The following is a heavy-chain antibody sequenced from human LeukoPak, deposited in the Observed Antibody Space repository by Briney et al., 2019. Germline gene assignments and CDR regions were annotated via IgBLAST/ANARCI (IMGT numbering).Heavy chain of an antibody. Sequence: GGSLRLSCAASGFTFDDYAMHWVRQAPGKGLEGVSGISWNSGSIGYADSVKGRFTISRDNAKNSLYLQMNSLRAEDTAVYYCARKKRTYYYDSSGYSAIGYWGQGTLVTVSS. CDR2: ISWNSGSI. CDR1: GFTFDDYA. V-gene: IGHV3-9*01. D-gene: IGHD3-22*01. J-gene: IGHJ4*02. CDR3: ARKKRTYYYDSSGYSAIGY.